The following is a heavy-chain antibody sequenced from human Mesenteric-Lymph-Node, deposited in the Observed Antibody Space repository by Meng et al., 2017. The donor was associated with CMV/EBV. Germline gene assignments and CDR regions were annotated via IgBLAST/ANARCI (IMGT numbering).Heavy chain of an antibody. CDR3: AREVNTALVTASFDV. D-gene: IGHD5-18*01. CDR1: GFTFSSSW. J-gene: IGHJ3*01. V-gene: IGHV3-53*01. Sequence: GGSLRLSCAASGFTFSSSWMHWVRQAPGKGLVWVSAMYSGGSPYYADSVKGRFTISRDNSRNTLYLQMNSLRAEDTAIYYCAREVNTALVTASFDVWGQGTMVTVSS. CDR2: MYSGGSP.